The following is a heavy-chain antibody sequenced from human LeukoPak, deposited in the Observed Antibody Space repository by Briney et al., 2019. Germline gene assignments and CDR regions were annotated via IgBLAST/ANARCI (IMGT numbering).Heavy chain of an antibody. CDR1: GFTFSNYW. D-gene: IGHD2-2*01. Sequence: GGSLRLSCAASGFTFSNYWMHWVRQAPGKGLVWVSRINSDGINTSYADSVKGRFTISRDNAKNTLNLQMNSLRAEDMALYYCAKAYCSSTSCPLDYWGQGTLVTVSS. J-gene: IGHJ4*02. CDR2: INSDGINT. V-gene: IGHV3-74*01. CDR3: AKAYCSSTSCPLDY.